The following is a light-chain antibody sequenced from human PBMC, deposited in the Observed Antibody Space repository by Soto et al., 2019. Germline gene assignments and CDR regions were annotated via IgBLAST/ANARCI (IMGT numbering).Light chain of an antibody. CDR2: MAS. J-gene: IGKJ1*01. CDR3: LHYNNYMWT. Sequence: DIQMTQSPSTLSATVGDRVTITCRASQSISTWLAWYQQKPGKAPNLLIYMASYLDTGVPSRFSGSGSGTEFTLTISSLQSEDFATYYCLHYNNYMWTFGQGTKVDIK. V-gene: IGKV1-5*03. CDR1: QSISTW.